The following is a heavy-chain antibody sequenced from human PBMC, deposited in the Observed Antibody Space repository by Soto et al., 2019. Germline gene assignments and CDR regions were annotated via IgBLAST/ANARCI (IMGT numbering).Heavy chain of an antibody. D-gene: IGHD3-22*01. Sequence: SETLSLTCAVYGGSFSGHSWTWIRQYPGKGLEWIGDINHSGRVNYSPTLKSRVTISLDRSKNQFSLNLSAVTAADTAMYYCSTRAYDTNGYYRFDHWGQGTLVTVYS. V-gene: IGHV4-34*01. J-gene: IGHJ5*01. CDR2: INHSGRV. CDR1: GGSFSGHS. CDR3: STRAYDTNGYYRFDH.